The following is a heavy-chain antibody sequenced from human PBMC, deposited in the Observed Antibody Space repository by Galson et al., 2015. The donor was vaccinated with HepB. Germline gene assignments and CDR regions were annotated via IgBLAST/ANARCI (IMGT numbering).Heavy chain of an antibody. CDR1: GFSFTRYA. V-gene: IGHV3-23*01. J-gene: IGHJ4*02. D-gene: IGHD3-3*01. Sequence: SLRLSCAVSGFSFTRYAMNWVRQTPGKGLEWVSGISGRDGTTYYADSVRGRFTISRDNSKNTLFLQMDSLRAGDTAIYYCVRGEGNYDFWSGYPNYWGPGTLVIVST. CDR2: ISGRDGTT. CDR3: VRGEGNYDFWSGYPNY.